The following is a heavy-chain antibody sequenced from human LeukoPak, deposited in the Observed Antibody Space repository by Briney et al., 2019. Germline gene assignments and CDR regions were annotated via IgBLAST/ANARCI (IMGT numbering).Heavy chain of an antibody. CDR1: GYTFTSYG. V-gene: IGHV7-4-1*02. J-gene: IGHJ4*02. CDR3: AREIGLLWFGELSTFDY. Sequence: ASVEVSCKASGYTFTSYGISWVRQAPGQGLEWMGWINTNTGNPTYAQGFTGRFVFSLDTSVSTAYLQISSLKAEDTAVYYCAREIGLLWFGELSTFDYWGQGTLVTVSS. CDR2: INTNTGNP. D-gene: IGHD3-10*01.